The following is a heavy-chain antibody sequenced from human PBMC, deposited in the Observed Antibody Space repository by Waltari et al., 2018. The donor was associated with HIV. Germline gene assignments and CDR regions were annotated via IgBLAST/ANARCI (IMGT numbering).Heavy chain of an antibody. J-gene: IGHJ6*02. V-gene: IGHV3-33*01. Sequence: QVQLVESGGGVVQPGRALRLSCAASGFTFSRYGMHWVRQAPGKGVEWVAVIWYDGSNKYYADSVKGRFSISRDNSKNTLYLQMNSLRAEDTAVYFCARRGVLTYYYTMDVWGQGTTVTVSS. CDR2: IWYDGSNK. D-gene: IGHD3-10*01. CDR1: GFTFSRYG. CDR3: ARRGVLTYYYTMDV.